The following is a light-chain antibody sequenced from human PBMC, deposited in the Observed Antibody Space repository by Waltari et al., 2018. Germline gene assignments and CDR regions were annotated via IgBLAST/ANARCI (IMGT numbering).Light chain of an antibody. CDR2: EVS. J-gene: IGLJ1*01. Sequence: QSALTQPASVSGSPGQSITISCTGTSSDFGGYNYVSRYQQHPDKAPKLMIYEVSNRPSGVSNRFSGSKSGNTASLTISGLQAEDEADYYCSSYTSSSAYVFAYVFGTGTKVTVL. CDR1: SSDFGGYNY. CDR3: SSYTSSSAYVFAYV. V-gene: IGLV2-14*01.